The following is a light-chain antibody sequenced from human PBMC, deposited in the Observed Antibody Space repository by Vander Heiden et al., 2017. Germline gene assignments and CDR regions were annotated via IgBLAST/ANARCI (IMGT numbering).Light chain of an antibody. CDR3: QVWDSDFDPVE. V-gene: IGLV3-21*02. J-gene: IGLJ3*02. Sequence: SSVLTQPPAVSVAPGEPATVTGAGNNIGGKSVHWYQQQPGQAPVLVVYDDSARPSGIPERFSGANSWNTATLTISRVEVGDEADYYCQVWDSDFDPVEFGGGTKLTVL. CDR2: DDS. CDR1: NIGGKS.